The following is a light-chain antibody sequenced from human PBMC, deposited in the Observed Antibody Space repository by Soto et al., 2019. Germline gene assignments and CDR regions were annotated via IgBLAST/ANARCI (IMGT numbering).Light chain of an antibody. CDR1: SSDVGGYNY. V-gene: IGLV2-14*01. CDR2: DVS. Sequence: VLTQPASVSGSPGQSITISCTGTSSDVGGYNYVSWYQQHPGKAPKLMIYDVSNRPSGVSNRFSGSKSGNTASLTISGLQAEDEADYYCSSYTSSTVVFGGGTKLTVL. J-gene: IGLJ2*01. CDR3: SSYTSSTVV.